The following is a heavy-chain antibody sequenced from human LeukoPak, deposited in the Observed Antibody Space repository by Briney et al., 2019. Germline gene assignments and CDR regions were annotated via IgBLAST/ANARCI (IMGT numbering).Heavy chain of an antibody. V-gene: IGHV3-72*01. CDR1: GFTFSDHY. J-gene: IGHJ6*02. Sequence: PGGSLRLSCAASGFTFSDHYMDWVRQAPGKGLEWISRTKNRANSHITQYAASVNGRFIASRDDSKNSLFLQMNSLKAEDTAVYYCARDTDTALDVWGQGTTVTVSS. CDR2: TKNRANSHIT. CDR3: ARDTDTALDV.